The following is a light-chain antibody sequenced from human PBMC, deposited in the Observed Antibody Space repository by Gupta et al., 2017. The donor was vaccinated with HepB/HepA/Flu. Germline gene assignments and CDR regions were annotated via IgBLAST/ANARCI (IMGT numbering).Light chain of an antibody. V-gene: IGLV3-27*01. Sequence: SYELTQPSSVSVSPGQTARITCSGDVLAKKSARWFQQKPGQAPVLVIYKDSERPSVIPERFAGSSSGTTVTLTISGAQVADEADYYCYSAADNNLRVFGGGTKLTVL. CDR3: YSAADNNLRV. CDR1: VLAKKS. CDR2: KDS. J-gene: IGLJ3*02.